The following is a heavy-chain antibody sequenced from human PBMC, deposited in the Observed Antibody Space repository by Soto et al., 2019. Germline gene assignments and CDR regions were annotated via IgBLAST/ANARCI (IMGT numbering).Heavy chain of an antibody. J-gene: IGHJ6*02. D-gene: IGHD5-12*01. CDR1: GGSISSYY. CDR2: IYYSGST. Sequence: PSETLSLTCTVSGGSISSYYWSWIRQPPGKGLEWIGYIYYSGSTNYNPSLKSRVTISVDTSKNQFSLKLSSVTAADTAVYYCARDLREMATITSYYYYGMDVWGQGTTVTVSS. CDR3: ARDLREMATITSYYYYGMDV. V-gene: IGHV4-59*01.